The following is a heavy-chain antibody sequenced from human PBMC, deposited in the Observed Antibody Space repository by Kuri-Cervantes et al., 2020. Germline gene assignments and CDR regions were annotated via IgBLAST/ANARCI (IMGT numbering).Heavy chain of an antibody. V-gene: IGHV4-34*01. CDR2: INHSGST. D-gene: IGHD5-18*01. Sequence: SETLSLTCAVYGGSFSDYFWSWIRQPPGKGLEWIGEINHSGSTNYNPSLQSRVTISVDKSKNQFSLRLRSVTAADTALYYCAKGYAEDYWGQGTLVTVSS. CDR3: AKGYAEDY. J-gene: IGHJ4*02. CDR1: GGSFSDYF.